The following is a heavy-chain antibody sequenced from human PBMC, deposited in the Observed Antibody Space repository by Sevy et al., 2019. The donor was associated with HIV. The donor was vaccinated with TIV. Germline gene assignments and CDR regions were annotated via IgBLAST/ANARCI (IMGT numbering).Heavy chain of an antibody. J-gene: IGHJ3*02. Sequence: GGSLRLSCVGSGFTFSNYGMTWVRQAPGKGLEWVSSISVTSARTYYADSVRGRFTVSRDNSENTLYLQMNSLRAEDTAVYYCAKDPNDYWHSFDIWGLGTLVTVSS. V-gene: IGHV3-23*01. D-gene: IGHD1-1*01. CDR2: ISVTSART. CDR1: GFTFSNYG. CDR3: AKDPNDYWHSFDI.